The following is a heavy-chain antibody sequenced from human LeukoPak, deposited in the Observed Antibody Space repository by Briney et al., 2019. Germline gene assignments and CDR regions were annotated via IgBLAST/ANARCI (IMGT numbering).Heavy chain of an antibody. CDR1: GFTFSSYA. J-gene: IGHJ1*01. CDR2: ISYDGSNK. Sequence: GRSLRLSCAASGFTFSSYAMHWVRQAPGKGLEWVAVISYDGSNKYYADSVKGRFTISRDNSKNTLYLQMNSLRAEDTAVYYCASTYCGGDCYHSAECFQHWGQGTLVTVSS. D-gene: IGHD2-21*02. V-gene: IGHV3-30-3*01. CDR3: ASTYCGGDCYHSAECFQH.